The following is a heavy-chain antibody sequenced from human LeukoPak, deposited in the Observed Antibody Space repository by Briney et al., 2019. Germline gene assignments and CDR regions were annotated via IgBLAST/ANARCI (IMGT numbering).Heavy chain of an antibody. CDR1: GGSFSGYY. D-gene: IGHD3-10*01. J-gene: IGHJ5*02. V-gene: IGHV4-34*01. Sequence: SETLSLTCAVYGGSFSGYYWSWIRQPPGRGLEWIGEINHSGSTNYNPSLKSRVTISVDTSKNQFSLKLSSVTAADTAVYYCARGGRRFGEDRWFDPWGQGTLVTVSS. CDR3: ARGGRRFGEDRWFDP. CDR2: INHSGST.